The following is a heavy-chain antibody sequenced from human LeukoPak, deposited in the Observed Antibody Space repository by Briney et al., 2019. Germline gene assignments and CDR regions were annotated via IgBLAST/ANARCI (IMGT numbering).Heavy chain of an antibody. V-gene: IGHV3-74*01. Sequence: PGGSLRLSCAASGFTFSSYWMHWVRQAPGKGLVWVSRINSDGSSTSYADSVKGRFTISRDNAKNTLYLQMNSLRAEDTAVYYCARDRYYDILTGYSRTFDYWGQGTLVTVSS. J-gene: IGHJ4*02. CDR3: ARDRYYDILTGYSRTFDY. D-gene: IGHD3-9*01. CDR2: INSDGSST. CDR1: GFTFSSYW.